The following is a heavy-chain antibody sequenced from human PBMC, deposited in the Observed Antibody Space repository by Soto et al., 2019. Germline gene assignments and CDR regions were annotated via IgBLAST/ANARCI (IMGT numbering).Heavy chain of an antibody. D-gene: IGHD2-15*01. V-gene: IGHV1-58*01. J-gene: IGHJ4*02. CDR2: IVVGSGNT. CDR3: AADTVGAAARPIYPDY. CDR1: GFTFTSSA. Sequence: ASVKVSCKASGFTFTSSAVQWVRQARGQRLEWIGWIVVGSGNTNYAQKFQERVTITRDMSTSTAYMELSSLRSEDTAVFYCAADTVGAAARPIYPDYWGQGTLVTVSS.